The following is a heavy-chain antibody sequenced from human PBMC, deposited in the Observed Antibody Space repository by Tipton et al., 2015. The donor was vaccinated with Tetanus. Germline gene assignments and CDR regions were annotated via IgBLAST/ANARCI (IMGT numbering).Heavy chain of an antibody. D-gene: IGHD1-1*01. V-gene: IGHV4-30-4*01. J-gene: IGHJ4*02. CDR2: IYYMGST. CDR3: ARANNDFPKKGPFDS. Sequence: SCTVSGDSISSSKAYWSWIRQPPGKGLEWIGYIYYMGSTNYNPSLKSRITISQDTSKNQFSLKLTSVTAADTAVYYCARANNDFPKKGPFDSWGQGTLVIVSS. CDR1: GDSISSSKAY.